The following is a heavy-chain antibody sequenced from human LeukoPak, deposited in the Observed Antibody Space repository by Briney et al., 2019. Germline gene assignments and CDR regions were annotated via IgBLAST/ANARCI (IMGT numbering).Heavy chain of an antibody. Sequence: SETLSLTCAVYGVSFSGYYWSWIRQPPGKGLEWSGEINHSGSTNYNPSLKSRVTISVDTSKNQFSLKLSSVTAADTAVYYCARGRTPLRWYDAQYFQHWGQGALVTVSS. D-gene: IGHD4-23*01. CDR3: ARGRTPLRWYDAQYFQH. CDR1: GVSFSGYY. CDR2: INHSGST. J-gene: IGHJ1*01. V-gene: IGHV4-34*01.